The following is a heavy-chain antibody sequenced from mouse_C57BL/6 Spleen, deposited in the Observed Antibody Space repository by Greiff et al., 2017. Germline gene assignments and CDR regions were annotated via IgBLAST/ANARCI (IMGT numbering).Heavy chain of an antibody. CDR2: IHPNSGST. CDR1: GYTFTSYW. D-gene: IGHD3-3*01. J-gene: IGHJ3*01. Sequence: QVQLQQPGAELVKPGASVKLSCKASGYTFTSYWMHWVKQRPGQGLEWIGMIHPNSGSTHYNEKFKSKATVTVDKSSSTAYMQLSSLTSEDSAVYYCARWRDAGFAYWGQGTLVTVSA. V-gene: IGHV1-64*01. CDR3: ARWRDAGFAY.